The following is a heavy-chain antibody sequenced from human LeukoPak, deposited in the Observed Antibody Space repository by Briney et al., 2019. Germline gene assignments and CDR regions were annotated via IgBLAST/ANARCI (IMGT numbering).Heavy chain of an antibody. Sequence: ASVKVSCKASGYTFTSFDFNWVRQATGQGLEWMGWINPNSGGTNYAQKFQGWVTMTRDTSISTAYMELSRLRSDDTAVYYCARNYGSGSYENWFDPWGQGTLVTVSS. CDR2: INPNSGGT. J-gene: IGHJ5*02. V-gene: IGHV1-2*04. CDR1: GYTFTSFD. CDR3: ARNYGSGSYENWFDP. D-gene: IGHD3-10*01.